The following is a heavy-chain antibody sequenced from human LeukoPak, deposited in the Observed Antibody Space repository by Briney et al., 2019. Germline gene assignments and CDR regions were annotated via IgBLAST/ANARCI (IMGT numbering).Heavy chain of an antibody. D-gene: IGHD5-18*01. J-gene: IGHJ5*02. Sequence: GGSMRLSCAASGFTFSSYGMQWVRQAPGKGLEWVAVISYDGSNKYYADSVKGRFTISRDNSKNTLYLQMNSLRAEDTAVYYCAKVEDTGPFDPWGQGTLVTVSS. CDR1: GFTFSSYG. V-gene: IGHV3-30*18. CDR2: ISYDGSNK. CDR3: AKVEDTGPFDP.